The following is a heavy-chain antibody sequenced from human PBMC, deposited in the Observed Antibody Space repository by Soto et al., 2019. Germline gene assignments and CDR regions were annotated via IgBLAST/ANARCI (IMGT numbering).Heavy chain of an antibody. J-gene: IGHJ4*02. CDR1: GGSFSGYY. V-gene: IGHV4-34*01. Sequence: PSETLSLTCAVYGGSFSGYYWSWIRQPPGKGLEWIGEINHSGSTNYNPSLKSRVTISVDTSKNQFSLRVTSVTAADTAVYYCAKYRRSGAEGYTLDFWGQGILVTVSS. CDR2: INHSGST. CDR3: AKYRRSGAEGYTLDF. D-gene: IGHD5-12*01.